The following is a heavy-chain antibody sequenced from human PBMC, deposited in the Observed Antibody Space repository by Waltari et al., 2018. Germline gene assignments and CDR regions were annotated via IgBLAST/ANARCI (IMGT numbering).Heavy chain of an antibody. CDR3: ARDTSAYYYDSSGVAY. V-gene: IGHV1-69*01. CDR2: IIPICGTA. D-gene: IGHD3-22*01. Sequence: QVQLVQSGAEVKKPGSSVKVSCKASGGTFSSYAISWVRQAPGQGLAWMGGIIPICGTANYAQKFQGRVTIPADESTSTAYMEPSRLRSEDTAVYYGARDTSAYYYDSSGVAYWGQGTLVNVSS. CDR1: GGTFSSYA. J-gene: IGHJ4*02.